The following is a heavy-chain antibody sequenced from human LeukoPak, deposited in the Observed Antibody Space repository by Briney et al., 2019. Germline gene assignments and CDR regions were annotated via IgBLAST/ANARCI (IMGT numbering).Heavy chain of an antibody. V-gene: IGHV4-59*08. CDR2: IHYSGST. D-gene: IGHD3-10*01. CDR3: ARTRYYYNSRSYGAPYYFDY. J-gene: IGHJ4*02. CDR1: GASISTYY. Sequence: SETLSLTCSVSGASISTYYWSWIRQPPEKGLEWIGYIHYSGSTSYNPSLKSRVTMSVDTSNDQFSLKLSSVTAADTAVYYCARTRYYYNSRSYGAPYYFDYWGQGTLVTVSS.